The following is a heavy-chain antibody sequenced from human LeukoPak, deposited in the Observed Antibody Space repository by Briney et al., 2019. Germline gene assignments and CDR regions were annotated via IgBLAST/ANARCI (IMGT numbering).Heavy chain of an antibody. CDR2: IYDSGST. Sequence: SETLSLTCTVSGGSVSSGSYYWSWIRQPPGKGLEWIGYIYDSGSTNYNPSLKSRVTISVDTSKNLFSLKLSSVTAADTAVYYCASRTTGTTKWFDPWGQGTLVTVSS. D-gene: IGHD1-1*01. CDR3: ASRTTGTTKWFDP. CDR1: GGSVSSGSYY. V-gene: IGHV4-61*01. J-gene: IGHJ5*02.